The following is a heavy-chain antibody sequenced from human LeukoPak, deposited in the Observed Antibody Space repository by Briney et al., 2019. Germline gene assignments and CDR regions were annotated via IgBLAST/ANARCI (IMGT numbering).Heavy chain of an antibody. V-gene: IGHV3-23*01. J-gene: IGHJ4*02. CDR1: GFTFSSYA. CDR3: ANDSIEGIAVAGSEFDY. D-gene: IGHD6-19*01. CDR2: ISGSGGST. Sequence: QPGGSLRLSCAASGFTFSSYAMSWVRQAPGKGLEWVSAISGSGGSTYYADAVKGRFTISRDNSKNTLYLQMNSLRAEDTAVYYCANDSIEGIAVAGSEFDYWGQGTLVTVSS.